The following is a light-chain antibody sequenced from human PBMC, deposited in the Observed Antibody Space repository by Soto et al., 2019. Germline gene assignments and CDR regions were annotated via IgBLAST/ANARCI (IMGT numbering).Light chain of an antibody. V-gene: IGKV1-9*01. CDR3: QQLYTLPFT. J-gene: IGKJ5*01. Sequence: DIQMTQSPSILSASIGDRVTITCRASHNISTFLAWYQQKPGKAPKLLIYEASTLQSGVPSRFSGSGSGTEFTLTISGLLPEDFAAYHCQQLYTLPFTFGQGTRREIK. CDR2: EAS. CDR1: HNISTF.